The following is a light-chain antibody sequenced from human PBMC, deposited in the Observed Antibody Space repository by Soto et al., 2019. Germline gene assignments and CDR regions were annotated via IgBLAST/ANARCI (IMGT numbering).Light chain of an antibody. CDR3: MKGVQTPFT. CDR2: LGS. V-gene: IGKV2-28*01. Sequence: DIVMTQSPLSLPVTPGEPASISCRSSQSLLFSNGYNYLDWYLQKPGQSPQLLIYLGSNRASGVPDRFSGSGSGTDFTLKISRVEAEDVGVYYCMKGVQTPFTFGPETKVDIK. CDR1: QSLLFSNGYNY. J-gene: IGKJ3*01.